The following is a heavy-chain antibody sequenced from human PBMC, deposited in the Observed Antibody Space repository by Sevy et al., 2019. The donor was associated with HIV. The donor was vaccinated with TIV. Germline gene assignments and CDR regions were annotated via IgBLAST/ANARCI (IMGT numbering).Heavy chain of an antibody. V-gene: IGHV3-23*01. CDR3: AKLRSTVMFREKGY. J-gene: IGHJ4*02. CDR2: ISDSGDTT. CDR1: GFTFTNYA. D-gene: IGHD3-10*01. Sequence: GGSLRLSCAASGFTFTNYAMNWVRQAPGKGLEWVSGISDSGDTTHYAESVKGRFTISRDNSKNTVSLQMSSLRAEDTAIYYCAKLRSTVMFREKGYWGQGTRVTVSS.